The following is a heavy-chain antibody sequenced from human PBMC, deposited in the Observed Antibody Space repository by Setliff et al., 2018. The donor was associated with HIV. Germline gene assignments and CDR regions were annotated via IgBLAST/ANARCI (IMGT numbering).Heavy chain of an antibody. CDR3: ARGWGHDGFDF. J-gene: IGHJ3*01. CDR1: GRSFSGYY. V-gene: IGHV4-34*01. Sequence: SQTLSLTCAVYGRSFSGYYWNWIRQSPGKGLVWIGEINHSGGTNYNTSLKSRVTMSIDTSKNQFSLNVSSVTAAETAVYYCARGWGHDGFDFWGQGTMVTVSS. D-gene: IGHD7-27*01. CDR2: INHSGGT.